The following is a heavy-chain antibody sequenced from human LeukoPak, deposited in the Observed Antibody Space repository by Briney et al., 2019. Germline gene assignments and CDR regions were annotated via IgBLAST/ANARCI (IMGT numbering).Heavy chain of an antibody. CDR2: IWYDGSNK. CDR1: GFTFSRYG. Sequence: GRSPRLSCAASGFTFSRYGMHWVRQAPGKGLEWVAVIWYDGSNKYYADSVKGRFTISRDNSKNTLYLQMNSLRAEDTAVYYCARDLGIAVAGKYSGMDVWGQGTTVTVSS. CDR3: ARDLGIAVAGKYSGMDV. V-gene: IGHV3-33*01. J-gene: IGHJ6*02. D-gene: IGHD6-19*01.